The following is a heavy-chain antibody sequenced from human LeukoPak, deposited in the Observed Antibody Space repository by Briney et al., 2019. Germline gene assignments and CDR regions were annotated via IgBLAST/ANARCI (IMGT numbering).Heavy chain of an antibody. Sequence: SETLSLTCTVSGGSISSYYWSWIRQPPGKGLEWIGYIYYSGSTYYNPSLKSRVTISVDTSKNQFSLKLSSVTAADTAVYYCARAPPPEYSYGYYFDYWGQGTLVTVSS. CDR2: IYYSGST. CDR1: GGSISSYY. V-gene: IGHV4-59*08. CDR3: ARAPPPEYSYGYYFDY. J-gene: IGHJ4*02. D-gene: IGHD5-18*01.